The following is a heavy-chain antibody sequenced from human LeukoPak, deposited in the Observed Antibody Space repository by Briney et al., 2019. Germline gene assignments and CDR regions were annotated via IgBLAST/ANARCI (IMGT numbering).Heavy chain of an antibody. CDR1: GFTFSSYA. V-gene: IGHV3-23*01. J-gene: IGHJ4*02. D-gene: IGHD1-26*01. CDR3: AKNAGSYYGGDYFDF. Sequence: PGGSLRLSCAASGFTFSSYATSWVRQAPGKGLEWVSALSGGGGGTYYADSVKGRCTISRDNSKNTLYVQMSSLRAEDTAVYYCAKNAGSYYGGDYFDFWGQGTLVTVSS. CDR2: LSGGGGGT.